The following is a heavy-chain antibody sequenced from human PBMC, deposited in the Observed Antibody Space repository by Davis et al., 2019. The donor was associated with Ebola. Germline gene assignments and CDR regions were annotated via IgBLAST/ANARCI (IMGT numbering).Heavy chain of an antibody. CDR3: ARLTPMEPDY. Sequence: AASVKVSCKASGYIFDKHPIHWVRQAPGQRPEWMGWINAGNGNTKYSQKFQGRVTITRDTSASTAYMELSSLRSEDTAVYYCARLTPMEPDYWGQGTLVTVSS. J-gene: IGHJ4*02. CDR2: INAGNGNT. D-gene: IGHD5-18*01. V-gene: IGHV1-3*01. CDR1: GYIFDKHP.